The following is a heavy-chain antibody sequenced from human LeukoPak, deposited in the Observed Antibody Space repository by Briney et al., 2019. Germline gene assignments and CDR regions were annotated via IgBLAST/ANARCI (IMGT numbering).Heavy chain of an antibody. V-gene: IGHV3-23*01. CDR2: ITAGGTT. J-gene: IGHJ4*02. Sequence: QTGGSLRLSCVASGFIFNNFVMTWVRQAPGKGLEWVSGITAGGTTYYADPLKGRFTISRDNSKNTQYLQMNSLRVEDTAIYYCAKGGMSSSGLGEWGQGTLVTVSS. CDR3: AKGGMSSSGLGE. CDR1: GFIFNNFV. D-gene: IGHD3-22*01.